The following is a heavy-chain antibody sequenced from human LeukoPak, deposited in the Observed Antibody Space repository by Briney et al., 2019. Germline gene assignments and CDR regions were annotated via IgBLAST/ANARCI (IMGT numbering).Heavy chain of an antibody. Sequence: ASVKVSCKASGYTFTTYGINWVRQAPGQGLEWMGWISTYNGNTKYTQKFQGRFTITTDTSSSTPYMELRSLRSDDTAVYYCSRGRVWNSAFEYWGQGTLVTVSS. CDR3: SRGRVWNSAFEY. D-gene: IGHD1-1*01. CDR2: ISTYNGNT. J-gene: IGHJ4*02. CDR1: GYTFTTYG. V-gene: IGHV1-18*01.